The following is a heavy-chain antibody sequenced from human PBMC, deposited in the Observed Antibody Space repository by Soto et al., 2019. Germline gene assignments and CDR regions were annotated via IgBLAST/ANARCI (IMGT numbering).Heavy chain of an antibody. CDR2: IWYDGSNK. V-gene: IGHV3-33*01. J-gene: IGHJ4*02. Sequence: QVQLVESGGGVVQPGRSLRLSCAASGFTFSSYGMHWVRQAPGKGLEWVAVIWYDGSNKYYADSVKGRFTISRDNSKNTLYLPMNSLRAEDTAVYYCARDFFPYYYDSSGLDYWGQGTLVTVSS. CDR1: GFTFSSYG. CDR3: ARDFFPYYYDSSGLDY. D-gene: IGHD3-22*01.